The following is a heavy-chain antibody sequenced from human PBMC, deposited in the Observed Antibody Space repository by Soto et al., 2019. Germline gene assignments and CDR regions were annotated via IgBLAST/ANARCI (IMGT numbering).Heavy chain of an antibody. D-gene: IGHD2-21*02. CDR1: GGSISRGDYY. Sequence: PSETLSLTCTVSGGSISRGDYYCSWIRQPPGKGLEWIGYIYYSGSTYYNPSLKSRVTISVDTSKNQFSLKLSSVTAADTAVYYCVRSVVVTAIPGGFDYWGQGTLVSVSS. V-gene: IGHV4-30-4*01. CDR3: VRSVVVTAIPGGFDY. J-gene: IGHJ4*02. CDR2: IYYSGST.